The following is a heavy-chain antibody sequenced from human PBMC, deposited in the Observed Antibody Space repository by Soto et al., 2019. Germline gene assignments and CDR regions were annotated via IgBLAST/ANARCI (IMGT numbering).Heavy chain of an antibody. CDR1: GGSMSSYY. J-gene: IGHJ6*02. D-gene: IGHD3-3*01. CDR3: ARHGITIFGVVALGGMDV. CDR2: IYYSGST. V-gene: IGHV4-59*01. Sequence: PSETLSLTCTVSGGSMSSYYWSWIRQPPGKGLEWIGYIYYSGSTNYNPSLKSRVTISVDTSKNQFSLKLSSVTAADTAVYYCARHGITIFGVVALGGMDVWGQGTTVTVSS.